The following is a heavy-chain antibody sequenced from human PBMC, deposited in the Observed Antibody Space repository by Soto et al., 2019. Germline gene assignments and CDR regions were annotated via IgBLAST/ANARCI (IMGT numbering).Heavy chain of an antibody. V-gene: IGHV4-59*01. J-gene: IGHJ4*02. CDR3: ARVRTYQDYFDY. CDR2: IYYSGST. CDR1: GGSISSYY. Sequence: PSETLSLTCTVSGGSISSYYWSWIRQPPGKGLEWIGYIYYSGSTNYNPSLKSRVTISVDTSKNQFSLKLSSVTAADTAVYYCARVRTYQDYFDYWGQGTLVTVSS. D-gene: IGHD1-7*01.